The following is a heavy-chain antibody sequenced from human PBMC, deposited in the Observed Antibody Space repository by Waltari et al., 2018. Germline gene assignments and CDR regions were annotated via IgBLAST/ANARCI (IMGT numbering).Heavy chain of an antibody. D-gene: IGHD1-26*01. CDR1: GFTFSSYA. Sequence: QVQLVESGGGVVQPGRSLRLSCAASGFTFSSYAMHWVRQAPGKGREWVAVRAYDGSNKYSADSVKGRFTISRDNAKNTLYLQMNSLRAEDTAVYYCARAMGLRYSGSYGLADYWGQGTLVTVSS. V-gene: IGHV3-30-3*01. J-gene: IGHJ4*02. CDR3: ARAMGLRYSGSYGLADY. CDR2: RAYDGSNK.